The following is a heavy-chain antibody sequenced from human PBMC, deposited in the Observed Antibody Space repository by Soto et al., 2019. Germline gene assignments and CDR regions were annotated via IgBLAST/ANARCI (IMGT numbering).Heavy chain of an antibody. V-gene: IGHV3-33*08. J-gene: IGHJ4*02. CDR3: ARSVVVVPAAPFDY. Sequence: PGGSLRLSCAASGFTFSSYCMHWVRQAPGKGLVRVAVIKNDGSNTSYADSVKGRFTISRDNSKNTLYLQMNSLRAEDTAVYYCARSVVVVPAAPFDYWGQGTLVTVSS. D-gene: IGHD2-2*01. CDR1: GFTFSSYC. CDR2: IKNDGSNT.